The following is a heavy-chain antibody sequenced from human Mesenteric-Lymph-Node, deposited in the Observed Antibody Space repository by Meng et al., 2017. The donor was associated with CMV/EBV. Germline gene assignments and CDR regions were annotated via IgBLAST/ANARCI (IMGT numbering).Heavy chain of an antibody. CDR1: GFTVSSNY. J-gene: IGHJ6*02. CDR2: IYSGGST. Sequence: GESLKISCAASGFTVSSNYMSWVRQAPGKGLEWVSVIYSGGSTYYADSVKGRVTISRDNSKNTLYLQMNSLRAEDTAVYYCATPYCSSTSCYWADYYYYGMDVWGQGTTVTVSS. CDR3: ATPYCSSTSCYWADYYYYGMDV. V-gene: IGHV3-66*02. D-gene: IGHD2-2*01.